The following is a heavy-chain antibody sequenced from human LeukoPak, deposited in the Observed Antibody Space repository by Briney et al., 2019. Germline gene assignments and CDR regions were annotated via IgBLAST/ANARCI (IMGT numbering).Heavy chain of an antibody. Sequence: TGGSLRLSCAASGFTFSSYEMNWVRQAPGKGLEWVSYISSSGSTIYYADSVKGRFTISRDNAKNSLYLQMNSLRAEDTAVYYCARPGGDKLYYYYYYMDVWGKGTTVTISS. CDR2: ISSSGSTI. CDR3: ARPGGDKLYYYYYYMDV. J-gene: IGHJ6*03. V-gene: IGHV3-48*03. CDR1: GFTFSSYE. D-gene: IGHD3-16*01.